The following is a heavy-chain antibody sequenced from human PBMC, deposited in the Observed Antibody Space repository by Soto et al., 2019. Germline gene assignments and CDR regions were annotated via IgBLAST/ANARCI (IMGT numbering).Heavy chain of an antibody. V-gene: IGHV3-7*02. J-gene: IGHJ5*01. CDR3: ARGMAVAANWFDS. CDR1: GFTFSNYW. Sequence: GGSLRLSCAASGFTFSNYWMNWVRQAPGKGPEWVANIKQDGTEKNFVDSVKGRFTISRDNAKNSLYLQMNSLRPDDTAVYYCARGMAVAANWFDSWGRGTLVTVSS. CDR2: IKQDGTEK. D-gene: IGHD6-19*01.